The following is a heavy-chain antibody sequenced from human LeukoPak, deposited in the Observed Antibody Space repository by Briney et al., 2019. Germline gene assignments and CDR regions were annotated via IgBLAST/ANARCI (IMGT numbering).Heavy chain of an antibody. V-gene: IGHV3-11*01. D-gene: IGHD1-26*01. CDR3: ASISGSYYSDDFDY. J-gene: IGHJ4*02. CDR1: GFTFSDYY. CDR2: ISSSGSTI. Sequence: GGSLRLSCAASGFTFSDYYMSWLRQAPGKGLEWVSYISSSGSTIYYADSVKGRFTISRDNAKNSLYLQMNSLRAEDTAVYYCASISGSYYSDDFDYWGQGTLVTVSS.